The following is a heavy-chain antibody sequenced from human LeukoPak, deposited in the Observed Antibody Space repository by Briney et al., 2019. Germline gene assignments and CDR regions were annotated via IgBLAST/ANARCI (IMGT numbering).Heavy chain of an antibody. CDR3: ARGTTVVNMDY. CDR2: IIPIFGTA. J-gene: IGHJ4*02. CDR1: GYTFTSYD. Sequence: GASVKVSCKASGYTFTSYDINWVRQATGQGLEWMGGIIPIFGTANYAQKFQGRVTITTDESTSTAYMELSSLRSEDTAVYYCARGTTVVNMDYWGQGTLVTVSS. V-gene: IGHV1-69*05. D-gene: IGHD4-23*01.